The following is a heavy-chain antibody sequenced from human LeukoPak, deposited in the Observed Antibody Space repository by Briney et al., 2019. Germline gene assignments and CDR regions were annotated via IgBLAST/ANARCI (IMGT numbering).Heavy chain of an antibody. D-gene: IGHD6-13*01. CDR1: GGSISSYY. CDR3: AGGGSSSWSTNFDY. J-gene: IGHJ4*02. Sequence: NASETLSLTCTVSGGSISSYYWSWIQQPAGKGLEWIGRIYTSGSTNYNPSLKSRVTMSVDTSKNQFSLKLSSVTAADTAVYYCAGGGSSSWSTNFDYWGQGTLVTVSS. CDR2: IYTSGST. V-gene: IGHV4-4*07.